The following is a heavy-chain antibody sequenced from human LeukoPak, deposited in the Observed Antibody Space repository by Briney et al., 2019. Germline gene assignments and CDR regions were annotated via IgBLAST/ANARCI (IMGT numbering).Heavy chain of an antibody. V-gene: IGHV4-39*01. D-gene: IGHD6-19*01. CDR3: ARQGYSSGWFRYYFDY. J-gene: IGHJ4*02. CDR2: IYYSGST. CDR1: GGSISSSSYY. Sequence: SETLSLTCTVSGGSISSSSYYWGWIRQPPGKGLEWIGSIYYSGSTYSNPSLKSRVTISVDTSKNQFSLKLSSVTAADTAVYYCARQGYSSGWFRYYFDYWGQGTLVTVSS.